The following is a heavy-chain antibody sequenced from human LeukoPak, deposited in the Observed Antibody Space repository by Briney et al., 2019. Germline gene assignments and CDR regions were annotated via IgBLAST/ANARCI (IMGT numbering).Heavy chain of an antibody. Sequence: SETLSLTCTVSGGSVSSGSYYWSWIRQPPGKGLEWIGYIYYSGSTNYNPSLKSRVTISVDTSKNQFSLKLSSVTAADTAVYYCAREMLRTYDAFDIWGQGTMVTVSS. CDR1: GGSVSSGSYY. J-gene: IGHJ3*02. D-gene: IGHD3-16*01. CDR3: AREMLRTYDAFDI. CDR2: IYYSGST. V-gene: IGHV4-61*01.